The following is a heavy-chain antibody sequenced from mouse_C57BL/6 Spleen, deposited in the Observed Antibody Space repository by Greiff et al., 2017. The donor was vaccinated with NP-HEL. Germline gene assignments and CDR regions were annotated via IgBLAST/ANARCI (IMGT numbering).Heavy chain of an antibody. CDR3: ARFGITVFDGCFDV. V-gene: IGHV1-81*01. CDR2: IYPRSGNT. D-gene: IGHD2-3*01. Sequence: QVQLQQSGAELARPGASVKLSCKASGYTFTSYGISWVKQRTGQGLEWIGEIYPRSGNTYYNEKFKGKATLTADKSSSTAYMELRSLTSGDSAVYFWARFGITVFDGCFDVGATGTRSPSPQ. CDR1: GYTFTSYG. J-gene: IGHJ1*03.